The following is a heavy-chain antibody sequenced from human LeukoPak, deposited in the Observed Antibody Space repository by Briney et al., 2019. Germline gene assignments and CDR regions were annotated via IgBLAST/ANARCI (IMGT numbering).Heavy chain of an antibody. CDR2: INHSGST. V-gene: IGHV4-34*01. CDR3: ARRRRVGYDYVWGSYRFDAFDI. CDR1: GGSFSGYY. Sequence: SETLSLTCAVYGGSFSGYYWSWIRQPPGKGLEWIGEINHSGSTNYNPSLKSRVTISVDTSKNQFSLKLSSVTAADTAVYYCARRRRVGYDYVWGSYRFDAFDIWGQGTMVTVSS. D-gene: IGHD3-16*02. J-gene: IGHJ3*02.